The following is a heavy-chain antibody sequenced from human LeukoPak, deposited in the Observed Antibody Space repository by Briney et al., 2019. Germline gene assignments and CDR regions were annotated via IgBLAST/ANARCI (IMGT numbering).Heavy chain of an antibody. D-gene: IGHD3-3*01. CDR3: ARVRFLEWPRPPFYMDV. Sequence: GSSVKVSCKASGGTFSSYAISWVRQAPGQGLEWMGGIIPIFDTANYAQKFQGRVTITTDESTSTAYMELSSLRSEDTAVYYCARVRFLEWPRPPFYMDVWGKGTTVTVSS. CDR2: IIPIFDTA. CDR1: GGTFSSYA. V-gene: IGHV1-69*05. J-gene: IGHJ6*03.